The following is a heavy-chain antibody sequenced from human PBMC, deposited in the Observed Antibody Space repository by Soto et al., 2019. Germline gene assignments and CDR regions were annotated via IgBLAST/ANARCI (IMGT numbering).Heavy chain of an antibody. Sequence: ASVKVSCKASGYTFANYGVHWVRQAPGQRLEWMGWINAGNGNTKYSQKLQGRVTINRDTSASTAYMELSGLRSEDTAVYYCARSGYSSGWYRWYFDFWGRGTLVTVSS. CDR2: INAGNGNT. D-gene: IGHD6-19*01. CDR1: GYTFANYG. CDR3: ARSGYSSGWYRWYFDF. J-gene: IGHJ2*01. V-gene: IGHV1-3*01.